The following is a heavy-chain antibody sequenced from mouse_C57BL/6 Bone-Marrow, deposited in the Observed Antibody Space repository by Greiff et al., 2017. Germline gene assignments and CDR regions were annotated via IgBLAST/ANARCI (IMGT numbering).Heavy chain of an antibody. CDR3: ARGGSCWCFDV. CDR2: IDPSDSDT. CDR1: GYTFTSYW. V-gene: IGHV1-52*01. J-gene: IGHJ1*03. Sequence: QVQLQQPGAELVRPGSSVKLSCKASGYTFTSYWMHWVKQRPIQGLEWIGNIDPSDSDTPYNQKFKDKATLTVDKSSSTAYMRLSSLTSEDSAVYYGARGGSCWCFDVWGTGTAVTVSS.